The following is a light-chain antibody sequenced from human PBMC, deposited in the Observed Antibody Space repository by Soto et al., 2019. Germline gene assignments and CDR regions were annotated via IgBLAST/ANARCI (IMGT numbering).Light chain of an antibody. CDR1: QSVSSSF. V-gene: IGKV3-20*01. CDR3: QQYGSSPLT. Sequence: EIVLTQSPGTLSLSPGERATLSCRASQSVSSSFLAWYQQKPGQAPRLLIYGASSRATGIPDRFSGSGSGTDFTLSISRLEPQDGGVYYCQQYGSSPLTFGGGTTVEI. CDR2: GAS. J-gene: IGKJ4*01.